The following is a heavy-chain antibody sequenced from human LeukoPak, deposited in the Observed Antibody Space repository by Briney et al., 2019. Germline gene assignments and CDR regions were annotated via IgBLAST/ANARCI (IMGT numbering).Heavy chain of an antibody. CDR2: ISSSSYI. Sequence: GGSLRLSCAASGFTFSSYSMNWVRQAPGKGLEWASSISSSSYIYYADSVKGRFTISRDNAKNSLYLQMNSLRAEDTAVYYCASRIDYWGQGTLVTVSS. J-gene: IGHJ4*02. CDR1: GFTFSSYS. V-gene: IGHV3-21*01. CDR3: ASRIDY.